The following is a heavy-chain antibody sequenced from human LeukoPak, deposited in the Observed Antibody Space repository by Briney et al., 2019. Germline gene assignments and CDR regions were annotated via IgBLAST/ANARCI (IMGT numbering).Heavy chain of an antibody. D-gene: IGHD3-22*01. CDR3: ARGLEDDSSGDNWFDP. Sequence: GGSLRLSCAASGFTVSSNYMSWVRQAPGKGLEWVSVIYSGGSTYYADSVKGRFTISRDNSKNTLYLQMNSLRAEDTAVYYCARGLEDDSSGDNWFDPWGQGTLVTVSS. J-gene: IGHJ5*02. V-gene: IGHV3-66*01. CDR2: IYSGGST. CDR1: GFTVSSNY.